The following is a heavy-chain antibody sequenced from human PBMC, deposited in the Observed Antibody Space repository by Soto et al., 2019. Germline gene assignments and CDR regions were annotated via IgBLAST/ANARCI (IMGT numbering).Heavy chain of an antibody. D-gene: IGHD2-2*01. V-gene: IGHV3-23*01. Sequence: EVQFLQSGGGLEQPGNSLRLSCAVSGFAFRQYAMAWVRQVPGKGLEWVAMITDSGDVTYYPDSVKGRFTISRDNSKNTLSLQMTSLRVEDTAVYFCVNDLRMPLEYWGQGTLVTVSS. J-gene: IGHJ4*02. CDR3: VNDLRMPLEY. CDR1: GFAFRQYA. CDR2: ITDSGDVT.